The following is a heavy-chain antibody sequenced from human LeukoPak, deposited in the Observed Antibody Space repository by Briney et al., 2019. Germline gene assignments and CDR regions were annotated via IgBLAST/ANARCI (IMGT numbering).Heavy chain of an antibody. CDR1: GFTLSSYV. D-gene: IGHD6-13*01. Sequence: GGSLRLSCAASGFTLSSYVMHWVRQAPGKGLEYVSAISSNGINTYYANSMKGRFTISRDNSKNTLYLQVGSLRPEDMAVYYCAREADLYYFDYWGQGTLVTVSS. CDR3: AREADLYYFDY. CDR2: ISSNGINT. J-gene: IGHJ4*02. V-gene: IGHV3-64*01.